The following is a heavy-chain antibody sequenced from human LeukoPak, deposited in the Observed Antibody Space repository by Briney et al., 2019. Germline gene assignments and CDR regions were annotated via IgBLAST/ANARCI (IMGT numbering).Heavy chain of an antibody. J-gene: IGHJ2*01. V-gene: IGHV4-34*01. D-gene: IGHD3-9*01. CDR2: INHSGST. CDR3: ATKLGYFWYFDL. Sequence: SETLSLTCAVYGGSFSGYYRSWIRQPPGKGLEWIGEINHSGSTNYNPSLKSRVTISVDTSKNQFSLKLSSVTAADTAVYYCATKLGYFWYFDLWGRGTLVTVSS. CDR1: GGSFSGYY.